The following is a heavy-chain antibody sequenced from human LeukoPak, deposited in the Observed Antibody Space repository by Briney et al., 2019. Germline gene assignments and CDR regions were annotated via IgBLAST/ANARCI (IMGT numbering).Heavy chain of an antibody. CDR1: GYTFTGYY. J-gene: IGHJ5*02. D-gene: IGHD5-18*01. CDR3: ARGGDVDTAMVSLYNWFDP. V-gene: IGHV1-2*02. CDR2: INPNSGGT. Sequence: ASVTVSCKASGYTFTGYYMHWVRQAPGQGLEWMGWINPNSGGTNYAQKFQGRVTMTRDTSISTAYMELSRLRSDDTAVYYCARGGDVDTAMVSLYNWFDPWGQGTLVTVSS.